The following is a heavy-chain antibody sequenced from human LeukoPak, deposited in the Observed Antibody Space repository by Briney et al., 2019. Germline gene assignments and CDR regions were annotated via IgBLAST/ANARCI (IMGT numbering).Heavy chain of an antibody. J-gene: IGHJ3*02. Sequence: VESLKISCNGSGYSFTSYLIDGVRHMPGKGMGWMGIIYPVDSDTTYSPSFQGQVTISAYKSISTAYLQWSSLKPSDTAMYYCARRQLMYYYDSSGYRADAFDIWGQGTMVTVSS. V-gene: IGHV5-51*01. CDR2: IYPVDSDT. D-gene: IGHD3-22*01. CDR3: ARRQLMYYYDSSGYRADAFDI. CDR1: GYSFTSYL.